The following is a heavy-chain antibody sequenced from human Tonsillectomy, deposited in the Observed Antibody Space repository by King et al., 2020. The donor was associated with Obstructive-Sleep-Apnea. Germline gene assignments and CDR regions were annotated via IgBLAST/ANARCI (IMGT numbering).Heavy chain of an antibody. V-gene: IGHV4-34*01. CDR3: ARGLKYYGSGTPGGY. CDR2: INHSGST. Sequence: VQLQQWGAGLLKPSETLSLTCAVYGGSFSGYYWSWIRQPPGKGLEWIGEINHSGSTNSNPSLKIRVTLSVDTSKNQFSLKLSSVTAADTAVYYCARGLKYYGSGTPGGYWGQGTLVTVSS. D-gene: IGHD3-10*01. CDR1: GGSFSGYY. J-gene: IGHJ4*02.